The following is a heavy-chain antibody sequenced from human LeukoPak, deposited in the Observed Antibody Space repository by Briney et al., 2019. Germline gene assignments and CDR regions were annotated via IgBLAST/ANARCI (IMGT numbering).Heavy chain of an antibody. CDR3: ARDMRFGELLPTSIFDY. CDR1: GFTFSSYA. Sequence: GRSLRLSCAASGFTFSSYAMHWVRQAPGKGLEWVAVISYDGSNKYYADSVKGRFTISRDNSKNTLYLQMNSLRAEDTAVYYCARDMRFGELLPTSIFDYWGQGTPVTVSS. CDR2: ISYDGSNK. D-gene: IGHD3-10*01. J-gene: IGHJ4*02. V-gene: IGHV3-30-3*01.